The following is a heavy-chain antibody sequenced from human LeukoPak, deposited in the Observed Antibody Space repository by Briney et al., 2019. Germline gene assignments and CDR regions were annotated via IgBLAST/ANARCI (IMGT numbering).Heavy chain of an antibody. CDR3: ARDAALWTGGFDY. D-gene: IGHD3/OR15-3a*01. Sequence: GGSLRLSCAASGFTSSSYAMHWVRQAPGKGLEWVAVISYDGSNKYYADSVKGRFTISRDNSKNTLYLQMNSLRAEDTAVYYCARDAALWTGGFDYWGQGTLVTVSS. V-gene: IGHV3-30-3*01. J-gene: IGHJ4*02. CDR1: GFTSSSYA. CDR2: ISYDGSNK.